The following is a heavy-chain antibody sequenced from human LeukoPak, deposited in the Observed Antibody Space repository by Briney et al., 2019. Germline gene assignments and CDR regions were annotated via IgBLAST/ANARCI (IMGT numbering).Heavy chain of an antibody. Sequence: ASVKVSCKTSGFIFTSYGITWVRQAPGQGLEWMGWVSPYNGKTNYAQDLQGRVTMTTDTSTNTAYMELRSLRSGDTAVYYCARLSDSSGWSPASNGGQGPLVSVSS. D-gene: IGHD6-19*01. CDR2: VSPYNGKT. CDR1: GFIFTSYG. CDR3: ARLSDSSGWSPASN. J-gene: IGHJ1*01. V-gene: IGHV1-18*01.